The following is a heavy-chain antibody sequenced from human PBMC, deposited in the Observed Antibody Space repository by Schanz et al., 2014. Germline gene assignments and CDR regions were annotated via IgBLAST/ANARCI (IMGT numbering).Heavy chain of an antibody. D-gene: IGHD6-19*01. CDR3: ARLWGGWRIPDY. Sequence: QLQMQESGPGLVKPSETLSLTCSVSGDSISSTSYYWGWIRQPPGKGLEWIGSIYYSGSTYYNASRKGRATIPEDPSKNQSPLKLNSVTAADSAVYYCARLWGGWRIPDYWGQGTLVTVSS. CDR2: IYYSGST. V-gene: IGHV4-39*01. CDR1: GDSISSTSYY. J-gene: IGHJ4*02.